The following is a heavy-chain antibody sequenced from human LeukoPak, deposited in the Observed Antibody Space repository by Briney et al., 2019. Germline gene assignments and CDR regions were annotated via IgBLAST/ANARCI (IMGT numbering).Heavy chain of an antibody. CDR2: ISSSSDTL. CDR1: GFTFTNYD. J-gene: IGHJ4*02. D-gene: IGHD4-23*01. V-gene: IGHV3-48*04. Sequence: GGSLRLSCAVSGFTFTNYDINWVRQAPGKGLEWMSYISSSSDTLYYADSVKGRFTVSRDNAKNTLYLQMNSLRAEDTAVYYCASGYSSDYGGNTYWGQGTLVTVSS. CDR3: ASGYSSDYGGNTY.